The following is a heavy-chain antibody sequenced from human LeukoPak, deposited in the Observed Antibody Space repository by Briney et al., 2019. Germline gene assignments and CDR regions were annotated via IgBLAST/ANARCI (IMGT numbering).Heavy chain of an antibody. CDR3: ARAPVVPAVHGYYYYYYMDV. D-gene: IGHD2-2*01. V-gene: IGHV1-2*02. CDR2: SNPNRCGT. CDR1: VCIFTGYY. J-gene: IGHJ6*03. Sequence: SSVQVSCKPSVCIFTGYYMHWVRQAPGQGLEGMGWSNPNRCGTNYAQKSQGRVTMTRDTSLSTAYMELSRLRSDDTAVYYCARAPVVPAVHGYYYYYYMDVWGKGTTVTVSS.